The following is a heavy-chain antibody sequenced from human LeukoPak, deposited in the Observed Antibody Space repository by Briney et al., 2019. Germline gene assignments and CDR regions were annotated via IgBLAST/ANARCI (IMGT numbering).Heavy chain of an antibody. D-gene: IGHD2/OR15-2a*01. Sequence: SGGSLRLSCAASGFTFSSYSMNWVRQAPGKGLEWVSSISSSSSYIYYADSVKGRFTISRDNAKNSLFLQMNSLRGEDTAVYYCARDSMTSGEFDYWGQGTVVTVSS. J-gene: IGHJ4*02. CDR1: GFTFSSYS. CDR3: ARDSMTSGEFDY. V-gene: IGHV3-21*01. CDR2: ISSSSSYI.